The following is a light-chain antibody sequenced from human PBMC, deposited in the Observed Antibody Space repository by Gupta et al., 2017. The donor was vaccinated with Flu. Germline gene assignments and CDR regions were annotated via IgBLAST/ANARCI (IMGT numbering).Light chain of an antibody. Sequence: QSALTQPASVSGSPGQSITISCTGTSSDVGDYNYVSWYQQHPGKAPKLRRYEVNYRPSGISHRFSASKSGTKAFPNISGLQAEDETYEDCSSSTSSRTEVFGSGTKLTVL. CDR1: SSDVGDYNY. CDR3: SSSTSSRTEV. J-gene: IGLJ1*01. V-gene: IGLV2-14*01. CDR2: EVN.